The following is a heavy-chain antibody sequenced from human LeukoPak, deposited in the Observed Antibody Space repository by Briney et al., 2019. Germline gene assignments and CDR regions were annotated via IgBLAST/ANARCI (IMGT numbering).Heavy chain of an antibody. D-gene: IGHD6-19*01. Sequence: PGESLRLSCAASGFTFSSYSMNWVRQAPGRGLEWVSSISSSSSYIYYSDSVKGRFTISRDNAKNSLYLQMNSLRAEDTAVYYCARDLGYSSGPNYWGQGTRVTVSS. CDR1: GFTFSSYS. V-gene: IGHV3-21*01. CDR2: ISSSSSYI. J-gene: IGHJ4*02. CDR3: ARDLGYSSGPNY.